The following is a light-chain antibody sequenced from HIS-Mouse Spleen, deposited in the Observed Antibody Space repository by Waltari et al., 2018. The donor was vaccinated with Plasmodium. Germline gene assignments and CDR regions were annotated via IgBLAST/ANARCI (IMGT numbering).Light chain of an antibody. Sequence: SYELTQPPSVSVSPGQTARITCSGDALPKKYAYWYQQKSGQAPVLVLYEDSKRPSGIPERFSGSSSGTMVTLTISGAQVEDEADYYCYSTDSSGNHRVFGGGTKLTVL. V-gene: IGLV3-10*01. CDR3: YSTDSSGNHRV. CDR2: EDS. CDR1: ALPKKY. J-gene: IGLJ3*02.